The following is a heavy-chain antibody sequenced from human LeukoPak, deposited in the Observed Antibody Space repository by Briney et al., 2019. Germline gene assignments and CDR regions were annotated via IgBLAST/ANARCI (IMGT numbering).Heavy chain of an antibody. CDR1: GFTFSSHA. D-gene: IGHD3-3*01. Sequence: GGSLRLSCAASGFTFSSHAVSRVRQAPGKGLEWVSGISGTGGSTHYADSVKGRFTISRDNSKNTLYLQINSLRAEDKAVYYCARHVWGGYFKEEYYFDYWGQGTLVTVSS. J-gene: IGHJ4*02. CDR2: ISGTGGST. V-gene: IGHV3-23*01. CDR3: ARHVWGGYFKEEYYFDY.